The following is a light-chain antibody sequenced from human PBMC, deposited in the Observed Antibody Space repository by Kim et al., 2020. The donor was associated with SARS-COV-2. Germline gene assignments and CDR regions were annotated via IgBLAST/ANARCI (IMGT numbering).Light chain of an antibody. CDR3: HVWASTFWV. Sequence: SYELTQPLSVSVAPGQTARITCEGNNIGSKIVHWYQQKPVQAPVLVILPSGIPEGFSDSKSRYLATLTITRVQPGDAADYSCHVWASTFWVFGGGPTLSV. V-gene: IGLV3-9*01. CDR1: NIGSKI. J-gene: IGLJ3*02.